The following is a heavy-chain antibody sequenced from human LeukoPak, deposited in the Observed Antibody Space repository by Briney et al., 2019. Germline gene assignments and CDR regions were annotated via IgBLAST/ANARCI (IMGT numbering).Heavy chain of an antibody. Sequence: GGSLRLSCAASGFTFSSYSMNWVRQAPGKGLEWVSYISSSSSTIYYADSVKGRFTISRDNAKNSLYLQMNSLRAEDTAVYYCARDYTYYDFWSGLTWGQGTLVTVST. CDR1: GFTFSSYS. V-gene: IGHV3-48*01. CDR2: ISSSSSTI. D-gene: IGHD3-3*01. CDR3: ARDYTYYDFWSGLT. J-gene: IGHJ4*02.